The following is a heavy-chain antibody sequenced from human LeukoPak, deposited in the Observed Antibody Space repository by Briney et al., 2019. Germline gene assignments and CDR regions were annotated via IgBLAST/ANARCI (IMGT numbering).Heavy chain of an antibody. CDR2: INPSGGST. J-gene: IGHJ6*03. CDR3: ARRYYDFWSGYYIQNYYYIDV. Sequence: ASVKVSCKASGYTFTSYYMHWVRQAPGQGLEWMGIINPSGGSTSYAQKFQGRVTMTRDMSTSTVYMELSSLRSEDTAVYYCARRYYDFWSGYYIQNYYYIDVWGKGTTVTVSS. CDR1: GYTFTSYY. D-gene: IGHD3-3*01. V-gene: IGHV1-46*01.